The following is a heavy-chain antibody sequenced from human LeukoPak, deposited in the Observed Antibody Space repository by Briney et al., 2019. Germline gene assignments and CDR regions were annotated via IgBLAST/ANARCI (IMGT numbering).Heavy chain of an antibody. V-gene: IGHV3-21*01. D-gene: IGHD4-17*01. J-gene: IGHJ4*02. CDR1: GFTFSDYS. CDR3: ARVLGSGVTRKWPFGY. CDR2: ISSRSSYI. Sequence: PGGSLRLSCAASGFTFSDYSMNWVRQAPGKGLEWVSSISSRSSYIFYADSVKGRFTISRDNAKNSLFLQMNSLRAEDTAVYYCARVLGSGVTRKWPFGYWGQGTLVTVSS.